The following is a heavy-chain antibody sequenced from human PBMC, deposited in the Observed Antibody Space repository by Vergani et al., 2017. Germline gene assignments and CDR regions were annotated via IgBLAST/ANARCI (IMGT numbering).Heavy chain of an antibody. V-gene: IGHV4-59*01. J-gene: IGHJ6*02. D-gene: IGHD3-16*01. CDR1: CGSISSYY. CDR2: IYYSGST. CDR3: ARDLGLRFGRPTRDYYGMDV. Sequence: QVQLQESGPGLVKTSETLSLTCTVSCGSISSYYWSWILQPPGKGLEWIGYIYYSGSTYYNPSLKSRVTISVDTSKNQLSLKLSSVTAADTAVYYLARDLGLRFGRPTRDYYGMDVWGQGTTVTVSS.